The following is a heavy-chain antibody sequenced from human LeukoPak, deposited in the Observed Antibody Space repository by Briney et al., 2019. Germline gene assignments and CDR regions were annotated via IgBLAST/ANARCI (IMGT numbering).Heavy chain of an antibody. V-gene: IGHV3-30*02. CDR1: GFTFSSSG. J-gene: IGHJ3*02. Sequence: GGSPRLSCAASGFTFSSSGMHWVRQAPGRGLEWVAFIRFDGTTKYYAQSVRGRFTISRDNSKNTLGLQMNSLRVEDTAVYYCAKPASGSYMNAFDIWGQGTMVTVSS. D-gene: IGHD1-26*01. CDR2: IRFDGTTK. CDR3: AKPASGSYMNAFDI.